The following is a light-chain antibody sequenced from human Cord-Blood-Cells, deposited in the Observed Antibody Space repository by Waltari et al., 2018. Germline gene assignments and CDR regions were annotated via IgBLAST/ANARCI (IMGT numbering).Light chain of an antibody. CDR3: QSYDSSLSGSGV. Sequence: QSVLTQPPSVSGAPGQRVTISCPGSSSNIGAGYDVHWYQQLPGTAPKLLIYGNIDRPAGVPDRFSGSKAGTSASLAITGLQAEDEADYYCQSYDSSLSGSGVFGGGTKLTVL. J-gene: IGLJ3*02. V-gene: IGLV1-40*01. CDR2: GNI. CDR1: SSNIGAGYD.